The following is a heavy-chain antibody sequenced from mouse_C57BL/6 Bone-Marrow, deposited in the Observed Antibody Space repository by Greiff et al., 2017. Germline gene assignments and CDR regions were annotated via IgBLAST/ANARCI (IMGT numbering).Heavy chain of an antibody. D-gene: IGHD1-1*01. Sequence: QVQLQQPGAELVMPGASVKLSCKASGYTFTSYWMHWVKQRPGQGLEWIGEIDPSDSYTNYNQKFKGKSTLTVDKSSSTAYMQRSSLTSEDSAVYYCARSLYGPWFAYWGQGTLVTVSA. V-gene: IGHV1-69*01. J-gene: IGHJ3*01. CDR2: IDPSDSYT. CDR1: GYTFTSYW. CDR3: ARSLYGPWFAY.